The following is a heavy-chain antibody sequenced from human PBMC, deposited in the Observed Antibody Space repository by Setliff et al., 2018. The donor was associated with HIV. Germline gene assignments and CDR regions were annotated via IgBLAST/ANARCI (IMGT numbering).Heavy chain of an antibody. J-gene: IGHJ4*02. CDR2: INHSGST. CDR3: ARGRLYYDTSGYYFYYFDY. D-gene: IGHD3-22*01. V-gene: IGHV4-34*01. Sequence: PSETLSLTCAVYGGSFSDDSWNWIRQPPGKGLEWVGEINHSGSTNYNPSLKSRVTISVDTSKKQVSLKMNSVTAADTAVYYCARGRLYYDTSGYYFYYFDYWGQGTLVTVSS. CDR1: GGSFSDDS.